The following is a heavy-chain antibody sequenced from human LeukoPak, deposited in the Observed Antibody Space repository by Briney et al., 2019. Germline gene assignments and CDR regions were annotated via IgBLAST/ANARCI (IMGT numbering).Heavy chain of an antibody. V-gene: IGHV4-59*01. CDR2: VSYSGST. Sequence: KSSETLSLTCTVSGGSMSGYYWSWIRQPPGKGLEWIAYVSYSGSTDYNPSLKGRVTVSVDTPKNQFSLNLNSVTAADTAVYYCARLFHPSFSGNYPFDYWGQGTLVTVSS. J-gene: IGHJ4*02. CDR3: ARLFHPSFSGNYPFDY. D-gene: IGHD1-26*01. CDR1: GGSMSGYY.